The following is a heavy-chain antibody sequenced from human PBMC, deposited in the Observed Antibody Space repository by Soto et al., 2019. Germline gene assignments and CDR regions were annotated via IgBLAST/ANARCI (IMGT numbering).Heavy chain of an antibody. CDR2: IIPILGIA. V-gene: IGHV1-69*08. D-gene: IGHD3-22*01. Sequence: QVQLVQSGAEVKKPGSSVKVSCKASGGTFSSYTISWVRQAPGQGLEWMGRIIPILGIANYAQKFQGRVTITADKSTSTAYMELSSLRSEDTAVYYCARDRVGAYYDSSGYPHREYYFDYWGQGTLVTVSS. CDR1: GGTFSSYT. J-gene: IGHJ4*02. CDR3: ARDRVGAYYDSSGYPHREYYFDY.